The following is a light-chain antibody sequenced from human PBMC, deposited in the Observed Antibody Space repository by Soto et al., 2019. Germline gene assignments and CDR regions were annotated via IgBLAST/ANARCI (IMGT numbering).Light chain of an antibody. CDR1: SSSIGTNF. V-gene: IGLV1-47*02. CDR3: AAWDDNLSTYA. J-gene: IGLJ1*01. Sequence: QSVLTEPPTASGTTGQRVSISCSGYSSSIGTNFVYWYQQLPGTAPKVLIHSNNQRPSGVPDRFSGSKSGTSASLAISGLRSEDEADYYCAAWDDNLSTYAFGSGTKVTVL. CDR2: SNN.